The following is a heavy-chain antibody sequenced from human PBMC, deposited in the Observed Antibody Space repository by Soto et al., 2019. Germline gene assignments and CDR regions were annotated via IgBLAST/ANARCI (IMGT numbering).Heavy chain of an antibody. V-gene: IGHV3-23*01. Sequence: HPXGSLRLSCSASGFTFSSYAMSWVRQAPGKGLEWVSAISGSGGSTYYADSVKGRFTISRDNSKNTLYLQMNSLRAEDTAVYYCAKDLEDIVVVARDGMDVWGKGTTVTVS. CDR3: AKDLEDIVVVARDGMDV. J-gene: IGHJ6*04. CDR2: ISGSGGST. D-gene: IGHD2-15*01. CDR1: GFTFSSYA.